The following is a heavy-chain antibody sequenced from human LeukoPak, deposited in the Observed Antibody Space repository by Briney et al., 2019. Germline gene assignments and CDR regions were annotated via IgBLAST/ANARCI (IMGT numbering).Heavy chain of an antibody. D-gene: IGHD1-26*01. Sequence: PGGSLRLSCAASGFTFSDHYMDWVRQAPGKGLEWVGRTRNKANSYTTEYAASVKGRFTISRDDSKNSLYLQMNSLETEDTAVYYCARIVGATTVWGQGTLVTVSS. CDR3: ARIVGATTV. J-gene: IGHJ4*02. CDR1: GFTFSDHY. V-gene: IGHV3-72*01. CDR2: TRNKANSYTT.